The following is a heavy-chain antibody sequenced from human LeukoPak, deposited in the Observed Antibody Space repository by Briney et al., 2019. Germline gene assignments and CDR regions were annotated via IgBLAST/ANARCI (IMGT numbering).Heavy chain of an antibody. CDR2: IYYSGST. Sequence: TPSETLSLTCTVSGGSISSGGYYWSWIRQHPGKGLEWIGYIYYSGSTYYNPSLKSRVTISVDTSKNQFSLKLSSVTAADTAVYYCARGGTGGSSFDYWGQGTLVTVSS. CDR3: ARGGTGGSSFDY. CDR1: GGSISSGGYY. J-gene: IGHJ4*02. V-gene: IGHV4-31*03. D-gene: IGHD7-27*01.